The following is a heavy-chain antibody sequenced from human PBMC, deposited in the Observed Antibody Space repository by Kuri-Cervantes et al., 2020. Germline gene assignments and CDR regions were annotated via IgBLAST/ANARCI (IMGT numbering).Heavy chain of an antibody. CDR3: ARVYGSGAAFDY. D-gene: IGHD3-10*01. V-gene: IGHV1-69*13. Sequence: SVKVSCKASGYTFTSYDISWVRQAPGQGLEWMGGIIPIFGTANYAQKFQGRVTITADESTSTAYMELSSLRSEDTAVYYCARVYGSGAAFDYWGQGTLVPVPS. CDR2: IIPIFGTA. J-gene: IGHJ4*02. CDR1: GYTFTSYD.